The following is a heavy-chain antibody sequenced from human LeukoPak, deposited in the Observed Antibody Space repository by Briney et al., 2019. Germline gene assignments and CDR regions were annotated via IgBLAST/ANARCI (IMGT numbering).Heavy chain of an antibody. D-gene: IGHD6-19*01. CDR1: GYTFTSCD. CDR2: MNPNSGNT. J-gene: IGHJ4*02. CDR3: TRGSSGRRDY. V-gene: IGHV1-8*01. Sequence: VASVKVSCKASGYTFTSCDINWVRQATGQGLEWIGWMNPNSGNTGYGQSFQGRVTMTRDNSTSTAYMELSNLRSEDTAIYYCTRGSSGRRDYWGQGTLVTVSS.